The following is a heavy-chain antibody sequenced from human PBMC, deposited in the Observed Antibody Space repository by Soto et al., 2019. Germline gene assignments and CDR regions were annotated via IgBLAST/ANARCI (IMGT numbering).Heavy chain of an antibody. CDR2: ISYDGSNK. CDR1: GFTFSSYA. D-gene: IGHD2-2*01. V-gene: IGHV3-30-3*01. Sequence: GGSLRLSCAASGFTFSSYAMHWVRQAPGKGLEWVAVISYDGSNKYYADSVKGRFTISRDNSKNTLYLQMNSLRAEDTAVYYCAKVNQLQNYYYYYGMDVWGQGTTVTVSS. CDR3: AKVNQLQNYYYYYGMDV. J-gene: IGHJ6*02.